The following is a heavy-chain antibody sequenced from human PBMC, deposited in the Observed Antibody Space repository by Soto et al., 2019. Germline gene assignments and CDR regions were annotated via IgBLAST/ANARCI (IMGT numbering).Heavy chain of an antibody. CDR2: IKTDGSTT. CDR3: AKREGNTYGLFH. V-gene: IGHV3-74*01. J-gene: IGHJ4*02. CDR1: GFSFSSYW. Sequence: EVQLVESGGGLVQPGXXLRLXCAASGFSFSSYWIHWVRQAPGKGLVWVSRIKTDGSTTDYADSVKGRFTIXXXXXXXXXXXXXXXLRAEDTAVYYCAKREGNTYGLFHWGQGTLVTVSS. D-gene: IGHD5-18*01.